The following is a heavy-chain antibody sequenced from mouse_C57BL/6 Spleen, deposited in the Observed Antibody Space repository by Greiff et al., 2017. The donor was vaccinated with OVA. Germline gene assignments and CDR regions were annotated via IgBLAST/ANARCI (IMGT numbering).Heavy chain of an antibody. CDR3: AKPYYGSSLWYFDV. D-gene: IGHD1-1*01. CDR1: GYAFSSSW. CDR2: IYPGDGDT. J-gene: IGHJ1*03. V-gene: IGHV1-82*01. Sequence: VQLQESGPELVKPGASVKISCKASGYAFSSSWMNWVKQRPGKGLEWIGRIYPGDGDTNYNGKFKGKATLTADKSSSTAYMQLSSLTTEDSAVYICAKPYYGSSLWYFDVWGTGTTVTVSS.